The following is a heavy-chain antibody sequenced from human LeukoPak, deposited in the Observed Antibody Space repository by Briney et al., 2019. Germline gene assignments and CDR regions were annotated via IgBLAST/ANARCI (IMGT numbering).Heavy chain of an antibody. CDR2: INPSGGST. CDR3: AXXXXXXXXXXXGATGWLDY. J-gene: IGHJ4*02. V-gene: IGHV1-46*01. D-gene: IGHD1-26*01. Sequence: MXXVRQAPGEGXXXXXXINPSGGSTSYAQKFQGRVTMTRDMAXXTVYMELRSLRCEDTAVYYCAXXXXXXXXXXXGATGWLDYWGQGTLVTVSS.